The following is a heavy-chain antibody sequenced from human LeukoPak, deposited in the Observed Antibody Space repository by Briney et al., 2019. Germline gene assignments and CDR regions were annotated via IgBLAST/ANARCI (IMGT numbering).Heavy chain of an antibody. CDR1: GFTFSSYG. D-gene: IGHD1-26*01. Sequence: GGSLRLSCAASGFTFSSYGMTWVRQAPGKGLEWVSYISSSSSTIYYADSVKGRFTISRDNAKNSLYMQMNSLRVEDTAVYYCARRIVGPTSGGDYWGQGTPVTVSS. CDR3: ARRIVGPTSGGDY. J-gene: IGHJ4*02. V-gene: IGHV3-48*04. CDR2: ISSSSSTI.